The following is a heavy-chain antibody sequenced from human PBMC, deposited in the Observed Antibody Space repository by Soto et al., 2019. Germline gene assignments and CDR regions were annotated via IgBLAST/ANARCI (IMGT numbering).Heavy chain of an antibody. V-gene: IGHV4-31*03. J-gene: IGHJ4*02. CDR1: GGSISSGGYY. Sequence: SETLSLTCTVSGGSISSGGYYWSWIRQHPGKGLEWIGYIYYSGSTYYNPSLKSRVTISVDTSKNQFSLKLSSVTAADTAVYYCARDAPIEEVGATFVIYYFDYWGQGTLVTVSS. D-gene: IGHD1-26*01. CDR2: IYYSGST. CDR3: ARDAPIEEVGATFVIYYFDY.